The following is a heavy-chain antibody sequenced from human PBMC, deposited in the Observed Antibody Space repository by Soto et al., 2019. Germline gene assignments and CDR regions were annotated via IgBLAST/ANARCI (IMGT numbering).Heavy chain of an antibody. V-gene: IGHV5-51*01. CDR2: TYPGDSDT. Sequence: GESLKISCKGSGYKFTNYWIGWVRQMPGKGLEWMGITYPGDSDTRYSPSFEGQVIISADKSISTAYLQWSSLKASDTAMYFCARGDSSDCYTAAPADYWGQGTLVTVSS. CDR1: GYKFTNYW. D-gene: IGHD3-22*01. CDR3: ARGDSSDCYTAAPADY. J-gene: IGHJ4*02.